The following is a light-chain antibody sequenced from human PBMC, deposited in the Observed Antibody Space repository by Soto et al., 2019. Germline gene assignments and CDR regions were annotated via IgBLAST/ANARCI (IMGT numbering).Light chain of an antibody. CDR1: QTVGNH. Sequence: EIVLTQSPAILSLSPGERATLSCRASQTVGNHLAWYQQKPGQAPRLLIYDASNRATGIPARFSGSGSGTDFTLTISSLEPEDFAVYYCQQRDNWPPFTFGPGTKVDIK. V-gene: IGKV3-11*01. J-gene: IGKJ3*01. CDR3: QQRDNWPPFT. CDR2: DAS.